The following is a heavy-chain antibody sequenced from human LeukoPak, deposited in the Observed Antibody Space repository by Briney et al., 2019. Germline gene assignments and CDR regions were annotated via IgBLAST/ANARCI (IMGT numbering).Heavy chain of an antibody. CDR2: IYASGST. V-gene: IGHV4-61*02. D-gene: IGHD1-26*01. Sequence: PPETRSLTCTVPVGSIIIGSYYSNWIRQPAGTGLEWIGRIYASGSTNYNPSLKSRVTMSVDTFKNQFSLKLNSVTAADTAVYYCARGRSGSHLGDYWGQGTLVTVSS. J-gene: IGHJ4*02. CDR3: ARGRSGSHLGDY. CDR1: VGSIIIGSYY.